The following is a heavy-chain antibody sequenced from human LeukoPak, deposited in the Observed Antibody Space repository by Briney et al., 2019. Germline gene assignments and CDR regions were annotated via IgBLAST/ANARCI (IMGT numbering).Heavy chain of an antibody. V-gene: IGHV3-9*01. Sequence: PGGSLRLSCAASGFTFGDYAMHWVRQAPGKGLEWVSGISWNSGSIGYADSVKGRFTISRDNAKNSLYLQMNSLRAEDTALYYCAKDGVAAAGTGWFDYWGQGTLVTVSS. D-gene: IGHD6-13*01. CDR1: GFTFGDYA. CDR3: AKDGVAAAGTGWFDY. J-gene: IGHJ4*02. CDR2: ISWNSGSI.